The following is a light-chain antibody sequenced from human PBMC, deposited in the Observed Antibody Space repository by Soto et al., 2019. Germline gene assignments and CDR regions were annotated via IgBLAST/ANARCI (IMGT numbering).Light chain of an antibody. V-gene: IGKV3-20*01. Sequence: EIVLTQSPGTLSLSPGERATLSCRASQSVRSTYLAWYQQKPGQAPRLLIHGASSRATGIPDRFSGSGSGTDFTLTISRLGPDDFAVYYCQQNGSSPSITFGQGTRREI. CDR3: QQNGSSPSIT. J-gene: IGKJ5*01. CDR2: GAS. CDR1: QSVRSTY.